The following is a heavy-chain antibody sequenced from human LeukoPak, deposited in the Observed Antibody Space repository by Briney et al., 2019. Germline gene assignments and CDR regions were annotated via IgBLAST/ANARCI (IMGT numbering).Heavy chain of an antibody. D-gene: IGHD1-26*01. V-gene: IGHV3-21*01. J-gene: IGHJ6*02. CDR1: GFTFSSYN. CDR3: ARRIIGATYGMDV. CDR2: ISSSSSYI. Sequence: GGSLRLSCAASGFTFSSYNMNWVRQAPGKGLEWVSSISSSSSYIYYADSVKGRFTISRDNAKNSLFLQMNSLRAEDTAVYYCARRIIGATYGMDVWGQGATVTVSS.